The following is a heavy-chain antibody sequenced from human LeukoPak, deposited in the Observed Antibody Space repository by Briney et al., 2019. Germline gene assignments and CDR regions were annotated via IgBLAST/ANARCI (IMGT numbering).Heavy chain of an antibody. CDR1: GFTFSSYA. CDR2: ISGSGGST. CDR3: AKDWSDLYYDILTGYKRGAFDI. V-gene: IGHV3-23*01. J-gene: IGHJ3*02. Sequence: PGGSLRLSCAASGFTFSSYAMSWVRQAPGKGLEWVSAISGSGGSTYYADSVKGRFTISRDNSKNTLYLQMNSLRAEDTAVYYGAKDWSDLYYDILTGYKRGAFDIWGQGTMVTVSS. D-gene: IGHD3-9*01.